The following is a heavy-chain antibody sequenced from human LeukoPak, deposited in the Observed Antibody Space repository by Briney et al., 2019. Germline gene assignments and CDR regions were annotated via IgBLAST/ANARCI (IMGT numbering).Heavy chain of an antibody. CDR2: IYPGDSDT. Sequence: GESLKISCKGSGYSFTRSWTGWVRQMPRKGLEWMGIIYPGDSDTRYSPSFQGQVTISADNSINTAYLQWSSLKASDTAMYYCATNTRNYLLFDAWGQGALVTVSS. D-gene: IGHD1-7*01. J-gene: IGHJ4*02. CDR1: GYSFTRSW. CDR3: ATNTRNYLLFDA. V-gene: IGHV5-51*01.